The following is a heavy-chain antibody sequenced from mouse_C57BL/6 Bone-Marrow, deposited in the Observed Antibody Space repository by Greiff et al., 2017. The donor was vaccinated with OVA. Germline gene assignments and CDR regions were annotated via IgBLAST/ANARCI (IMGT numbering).Heavy chain of an antibody. Sequence: QVQLQQPGAELVRPGPSVKLSCKASGYTFPSYWMPWVKQRPGQGLEWIGVIDPSDSSTNYNQKVKGKATVTVDTASSTADMQRSSLTSEDSAVYYCARERYYGSSGVLFDYWGQGTTLTVSS. CDR1: GYTFPSYW. CDR3: ARERYYGSSGVLFDY. V-gene: IGHV1-59*01. D-gene: IGHD1-1*01. J-gene: IGHJ2*01. CDR2: IDPSDSST.